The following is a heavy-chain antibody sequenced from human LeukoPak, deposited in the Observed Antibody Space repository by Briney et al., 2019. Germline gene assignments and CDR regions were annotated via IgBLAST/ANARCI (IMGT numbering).Heavy chain of an antibody. CDR1: GYSISSGYY. V-gene: IGHV4-38-2*01. Sequence: SETLSLTCAVSGYSISSGYYWGWIRQPPGKGLEWIGSIYHSGSTYYNPSLKSRVTISVDTSKNQFSLKLSSMTAADTAVYYCARSCTNGVCTTRWGQGTLVTVSS. J-gene: IGHJ4*02. CDR3: ARSCTNGVCTTR. D-gene: IGHD2-8*01. CDR2: IYHSGST.